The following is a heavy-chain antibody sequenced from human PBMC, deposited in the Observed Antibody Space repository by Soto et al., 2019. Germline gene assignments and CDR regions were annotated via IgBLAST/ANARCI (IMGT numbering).Heavy chain of an antibody. Sequence: PGESLKISCQGSGYISTNYWIGWVRQMPGKGLEWMGIIYPGDSDTRYSPSFQGQVTISADKSISTAYLQWSSLKASDTAMYYCARLANIFDLDNWGHGTLFTVSS. CDR1: GYISTNYW. J-gene: IGHJ4*01. V-gene: IGHV5-51*01. CDR2: IYPGDSDT. CDR3: ARLANIFDLDN. D-gene: IGHD2-21*01.